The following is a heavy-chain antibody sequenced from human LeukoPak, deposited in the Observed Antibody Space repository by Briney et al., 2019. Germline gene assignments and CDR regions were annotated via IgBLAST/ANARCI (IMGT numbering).Heavy chain of an antibody. CDR3: ARDGGLLPDT. CDR1: GFRFSTYS. D-gene: IGHD2-21*02. CDR2: ISPDGSSR. Sequence: PGGSLTLSCAASGFRFSTYSMHWVRQPPGKGLMWISRISPDGSSRSYADSVKGRFIISRDNAKNTLSLQMTSLTADDTAVFYCARDGGLLPDTWGKGTLVIVSS. J-gene: IGHJ4*02. V-gene: IGHV3-74*01.